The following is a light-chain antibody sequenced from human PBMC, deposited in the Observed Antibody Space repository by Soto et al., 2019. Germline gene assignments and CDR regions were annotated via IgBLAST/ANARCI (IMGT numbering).Light chain of an antibody. J-gene: IGKJ2*01. Sequence: DFQMSQSPSSLSASVGDRVTITCQASQDISNYLNWYQHKPGKAPKLLIFRASNLETGVPSRFSGGGSGTHFTFTISSLQPEDIATYYCQQYDNLPSYTFGPGTKLEIK. CDR2: RAS. V-gene: IGKV1-33*01. CDR1: QDISNY. CDR3: QQYDNLPSYT.